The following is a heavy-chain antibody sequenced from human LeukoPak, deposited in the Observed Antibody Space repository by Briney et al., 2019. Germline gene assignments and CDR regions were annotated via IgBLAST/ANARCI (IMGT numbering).Heavy chain of an antibody. CDR2: VYTSGST. Sequence: PSETLSLTCTVSGGSISSYYWSWIRQPAGKGLEWIGRVYTSGSTNYNPSLKSRVTMSVDTSKNQFSLKLSSVTAADTAVYYCARENYDILTGAKGMDVWGQGTTVTVSS. J-gene: IGHJ6*02. V-gene: IGHV4-4*07. D-gene: IGHD3-9*01. CDR3: ARENYDILTGAKGMDV. CDR1: GGSISSYY.